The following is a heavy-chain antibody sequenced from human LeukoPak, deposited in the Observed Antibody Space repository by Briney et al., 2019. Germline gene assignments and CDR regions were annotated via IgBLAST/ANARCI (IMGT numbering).Heavy chain of an antibody. D-gene: IGHD6-19*01. Sequence: GGSLRLSCAASGFTFSTTWMNWVRQAPGKGLEWVANIKQDGSEKYYVDSVKGRFTISRDNAKNSLYPQMNSLRVEDTAVYYCARGHSSGWVDAFDIWGQGTMVTVSS. CDR1: GFTFSTTW. CDR3: ARGHSSGWVDAFDI. J-gene: IGHJ3*02. CDR2: IKQDGSEK. V-gene: IGHV3-7*01.